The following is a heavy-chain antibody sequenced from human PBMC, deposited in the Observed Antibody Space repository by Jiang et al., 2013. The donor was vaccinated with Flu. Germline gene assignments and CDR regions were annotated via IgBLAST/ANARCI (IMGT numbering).Heavy chain of an antibody. J-gene: IGHJ3*02. CDR3: ATTAITMIVVLSTGNAFDI. D-gene: IGHD3-22*01. Sequence: YTLTELSMHWVRQAPGKGLEWMGGFDPEDGETIYAQKFQGRVTMTEDTSTDTAYMELSSLRSEDTAVYYCATTAITMIVVLSTGNAFDIWGQGTMVTVSS. CDR1: YTLTELS. CDR2: FDPEDGET. V-gene: IGHV1-24*01.